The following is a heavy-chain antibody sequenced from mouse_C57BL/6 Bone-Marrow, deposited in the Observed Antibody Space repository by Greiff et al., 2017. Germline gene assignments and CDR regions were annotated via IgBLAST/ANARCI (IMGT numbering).Heavy chain of an antibody. CDR3: ARCDGSPAFDY. D-gene: IGHD1-1*01. V-gene: IGHV1-4*01. CDR2: INPSSGYT. Sequence: VQLQQSGAELARPGASVKMSCKASGYTFTSYTMPWVHQRPGQGLEWIGYINPSSGYTKYNQKFKDKATLTADKSSSTAYMQLSSLTSEDSAVYYCARCDGSPAFDYWGQGTTLTVSS. J-gene: IGHJ2*01. CDR1: GYTFTSYT.